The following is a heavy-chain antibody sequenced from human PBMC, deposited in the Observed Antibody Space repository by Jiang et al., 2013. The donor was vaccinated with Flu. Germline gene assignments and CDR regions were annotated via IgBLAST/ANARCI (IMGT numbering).Heavy chain of an antibody. D-gene: IGHD5-18*01. CDR3: ARDRGGRSYGKDY. V-gene: IGHV4-4*02. J-gene: IGHJ4*02. CDR1: GGSISGTW. Sequence: GSGLVKPSGTLSLTCGVSGGSISGTWWNWVRQPPGKGLEWIGEIHHSGTTNYNPSLKSRVTISVDESKNQFSLKLSSVTAADTAVYYCARDRGGRSYGKDYWGQGTLVTVSS. CDR2: IHHSGTT.